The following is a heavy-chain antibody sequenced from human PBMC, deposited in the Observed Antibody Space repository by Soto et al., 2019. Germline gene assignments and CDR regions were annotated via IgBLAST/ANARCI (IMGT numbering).Heavy chain of an antibody. CDR2: INPSGGST. D-gene: IGHD5-18*01. Sequence: ASVKVSCKASGYTFTSYYMHWVRQAPGQGLEWMGIINPSGGSTSYAQKFQGRVTMTRDTSTSTVYMELSSLRSEDTAVYYCARVKYSYGPGYYYYYGMDVWGQGTTVTVSS. CDR3: ARVKYSYGPGYYYYYGMDV. V-gene: IGHV1-46*01. J-gene: IGHJ6*02. CDR1: GYTFTSYY.